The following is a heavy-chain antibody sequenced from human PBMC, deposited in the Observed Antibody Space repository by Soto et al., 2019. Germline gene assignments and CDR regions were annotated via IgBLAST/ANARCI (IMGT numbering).Heavy chain of an antibody. CDR1: GFTFSSYG. CDR3: AQDPHYDSSCYYNRTPTYDFDY. CDR2: ISYDGSNK. Sequence: QVQLVESGGGVVQPGRSLRLSWAASGFTFSSYGMHWVRQAPGNGLEWVAVISYDGSNKYYADSVKGRFTISRDNSKNTLYLQMTRLRPDAPAVYYCAQDPHYDSSCYYNRTPTYDFDYWGPGTLVNVS. J-gene: IGHJ4*01. D-gene: IGHD3-22*01. V-gene: IGHV3-30*18.